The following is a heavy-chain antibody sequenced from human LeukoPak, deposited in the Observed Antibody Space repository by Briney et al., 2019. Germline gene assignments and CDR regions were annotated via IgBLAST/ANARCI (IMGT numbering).Heavy chain of an antibody. CDR1: GFTFSSYA. J-gene: IGHJ4*02. Sequence: GASLRLSCAASGFTFSSYAMHWVRQAPGKGLEWVALISYDGSIKYYADSVKGRFTFSRDNSKDTLYLQMNSLRAEDTAVYYCARERPSMGYFDYWGQGTLVTVSS. D-gene: IGHD2/OR15-2a*01. CDR2: ISYDGSIK. CDR3: ARERPSMGYFDY. V-gene: IGHV3-30-3*01.